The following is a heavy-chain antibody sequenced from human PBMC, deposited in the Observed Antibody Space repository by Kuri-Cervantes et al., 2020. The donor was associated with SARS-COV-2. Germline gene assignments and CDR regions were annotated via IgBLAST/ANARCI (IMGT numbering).Heavy chain of an antibody. D-gene: IGHD3-22*01. Sequence: ESLKISCTVSGGSISSSSYYWGWIRQPPGKGLEWIGSIYYSGSTYYNPSLKSRVTISVDTSKNQFSLKLSSVTAADTAVYYCARGLGSGYYYGSFDYWGQGTLVTVSS. CDR2: IYYSGST. V-gene: IGHV4-39*07. CDR3: ARGLGSGYYYGSFDY. J-gene: IGHJ4*02. CDR1: GGSISSSSYY.